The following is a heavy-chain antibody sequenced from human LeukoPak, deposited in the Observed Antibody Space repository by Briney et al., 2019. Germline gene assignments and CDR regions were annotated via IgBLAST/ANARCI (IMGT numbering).Heavy chain of an antibody. Sequence: SETLSLTCTVSGGSLSTYYWSWIRQPPGKGLEWIACIYYSGSTNFNPSLKSRGTMSVDTSKNQFSLKLYSVTAADTAVYYCARGSITVVPAFDIWGHGTVVTASS. CDR3: ARGSITVVPAFDI. CDR1: GGSLSTYY. CDR2: IYYSGST. D-gene: IGHD4-23*01. V-gene: IGHV4-59*12. J-gene: IGHJ3*02.